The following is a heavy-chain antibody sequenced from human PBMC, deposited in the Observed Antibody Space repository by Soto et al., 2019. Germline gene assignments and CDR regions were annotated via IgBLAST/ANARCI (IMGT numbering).Heavy chain of an antibody. D-gene: IGHD3-3*01. V-gene: IGHV3-21*01. CDR3: ARTQGALWSGFGIADYYYGMDV. CDR2: FISISSYI. CDR1: GFTFSSYS. J-gene: IGHJ6*02. Sequence: PGGSLRLSCAASGFTFSSYSMNWVRQAPGKGLEWVSSFISISSYIYYADSLKGLFTISRDNAKNSLYLQMNSLRAEDTAVYYCARTQGALWSGFGIADYYYGMDVWGQGTTVTVSS.